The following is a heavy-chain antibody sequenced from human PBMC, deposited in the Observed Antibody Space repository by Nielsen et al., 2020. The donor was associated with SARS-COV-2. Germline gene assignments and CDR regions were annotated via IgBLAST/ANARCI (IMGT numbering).Heavy chain of an antibody. CDR3: ARGVSLGHSSNWYISGDWFDP. Sequence: WIRQPPGKGLEWIGEINHSGSTNYNPPLKSRGTISVDTSKNQFSLKLSSVTAADTAVYYCARGVSLGHSSNWYISGDWFDPWGQGTLVTVSS. J-gene: IGHJ5*02. CDR2: INHSGST. D-gene: IGHD6-13*01. V-gene: IGHV4-34*01.